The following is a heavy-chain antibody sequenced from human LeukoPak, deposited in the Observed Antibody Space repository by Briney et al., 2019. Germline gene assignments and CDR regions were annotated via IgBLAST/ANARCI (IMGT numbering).Heavy chain of an antibody. J-gene: IGHJ3*02. V-gene: IGHV3-48*04. CDR1: GFTFSSYS. CDR3: ARDPTRSTGAFDI. CDR2: ISSSSNTM. Sequence: GGFLRLSCAASGFTFSSYSMNWVRQAPGKGLEWVSNISSSSNTMYYADTVKGRITISRDNAKNSLYMQMNSLRAEDTAVYYCARDPTRSTGAFDIWGQETMVTVSS.